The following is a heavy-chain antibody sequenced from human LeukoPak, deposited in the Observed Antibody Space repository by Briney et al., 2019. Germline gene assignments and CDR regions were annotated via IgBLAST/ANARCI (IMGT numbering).Heavy chain of an antibody. J-gene: IGHJ5*02. CDR1: GGSISSYY. D-gene: IGHD3-3*01. Sequence: SETLSLTCTVSGGSISSYYWSWIRQPAGKGLEWIGRIYTSGSTNYNPSLKSRVTMSVDTSKNQFSLKLSSVTAADTAVYYCARDGGCDFWSGPKNWFDPWGQGTLVTVSS. CDR3: ARDGGCDFWSGPKNWFDP. V-gene: IGHV4-4*07. CDR2: IYTSGST.